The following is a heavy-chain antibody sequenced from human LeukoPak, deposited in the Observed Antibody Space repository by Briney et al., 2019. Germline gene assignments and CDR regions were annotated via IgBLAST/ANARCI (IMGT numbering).Heavy chain of an antibody. V-gene: IGHV3-33*01. Sequence: GGSLRLSCAASGFTFSSYGMHWVRQAPGKGLEWVAVIWYDGGNKYYADSVKGRFTISRDNSKNTLYLQMNSLRAEDTAVYYCASGPVAYYFDYWGQGTLVTVSS. CDR1: GFTFSSYG. J-gene: IGHJ4*02. CDR3: ASGPVAYYFDY. CDR2: IWYDGGNK. D-gene: IGHD3/OR15-3a*01.